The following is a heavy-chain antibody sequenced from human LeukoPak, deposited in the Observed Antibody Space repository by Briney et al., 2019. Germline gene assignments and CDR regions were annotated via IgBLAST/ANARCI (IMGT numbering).Heavy chain of an antibody. CDR1: GYTLTELS. CDR3: ATDWNSRTSSYWYFDL. Sequence: AASVTVSCKVSGYTLTELSMHWVRQAPGKGLEWMGGFYPEDGETIYAQKFQGRVTMTEDTSTDTAYMELSSLRSEDTAVYYCATDWNSRTSSYWYFDLWGRGTLVTVSS. J-gene: IGHJ2*01. CDR2: FYPEDGET. D-gene: IGHD1-7*01. V-gene: IGHV1-24*01.